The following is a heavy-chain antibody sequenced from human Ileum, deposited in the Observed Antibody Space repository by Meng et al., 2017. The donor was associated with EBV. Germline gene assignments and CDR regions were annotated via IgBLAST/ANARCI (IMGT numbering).Heavy chain of an antibody. CDR2: INHSGST. CDR3: ARGNKVSDRGFDY. D-gene: IGHD3-10*01. V-gene: IGHV4-34*01. Sequence: VQLQQWGAGLLNPSETLSLTCAVYGGSFSGYYWSWIRQPPGKGLEWIGEINHSGSTNYNPSLKSRVTISVDTSKNQFSLKLSSVTAADTAVYYCARGNKVSDRGFDYWGQGTLVTVSS. J-gene: IGHJ4*02. CDR1: GGSFSGYY.